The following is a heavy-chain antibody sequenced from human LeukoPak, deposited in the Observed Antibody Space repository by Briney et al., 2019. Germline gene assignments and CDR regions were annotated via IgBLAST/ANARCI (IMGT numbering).Heavy chain of an antibody. J-gene: IGHJ4*02. Sequence: PGGSLRLSCAASGFTFSSYWMHWVRQAPGKGLVWVSRINSDGSSTSYADSVKGRFTISRDNAKNTLYLQMNSLRAEDTAVYYCARGTYYYGSGSYPYDYWGQGTLVTVSS. CDR3: ARGTYYYGSGSYPYDY. V-gene: IGHV3-74*01. D-gene: IGHD3-10*01. CDR2: INSDGSST. CDR1: GFTFSSYW.